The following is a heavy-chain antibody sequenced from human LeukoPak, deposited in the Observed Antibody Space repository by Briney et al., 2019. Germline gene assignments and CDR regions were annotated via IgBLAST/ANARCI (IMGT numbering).Heavy chain of an antibody. CDR3: SRDYGGNLFYFDY. CDR2: IWFDGSNK. CDR1: GFTFRNYD. Sequence: PGRSLRLSCAASGFTFRNYDMSWVRQAPGKGLEWVAVIWFDGSNKYYADSVKGRFTISRDNSKNTLYLQMNIPRAEDTAVYYCSRDYGGNLFYFDYWGQGTLVTVSS. V-gene: IGHV3-33*01. J-gene: IGHJ4*02. D-gene: IGHD4-23*01.